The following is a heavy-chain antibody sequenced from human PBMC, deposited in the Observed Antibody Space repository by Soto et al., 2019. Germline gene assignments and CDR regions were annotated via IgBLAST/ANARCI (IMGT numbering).Heavy chain of an antibody. J-gene: IGHJ2*01. V-gene: IGHV1-69*01. CDR1: GGTFSSYA. CDR3: TGGRSSLSSEDRAVICWASGPMFVVANGWSSAL. Sequence: QVQLVQSGAEVKKPGSSVKVSCKASGGTFSSYAISWVRQAPGQGLEWMGGIIPIFGTANYAQKFQGRVIPIFGTATTAENFRGGATITADEPMSTATGGRSSLSSEDRAVICWASGPMFVVANGWSSALWARGPVSPVPS. CDR2: IIPIFGTA. D-gene: IGHD5-12*01.